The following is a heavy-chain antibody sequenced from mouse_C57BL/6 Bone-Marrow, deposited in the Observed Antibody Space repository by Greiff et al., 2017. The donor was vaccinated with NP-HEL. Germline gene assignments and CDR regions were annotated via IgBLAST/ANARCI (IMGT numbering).Heavy chain of an antibody. Sequence: EVKLQESVAELVRPGASVKLSCTASGFNIKNTYMHWVKQRPEQGLEWIGRIDPANGNNKYAPKFQGKATITADTSSNTAYLQLSSLTSEDTAIYYCVRPYYGSRYWYFDVWGTGTTVTVSS. D-gene: IGHD1-1*01. J-gene: IGHJ1*03. CDR2: IDPANGNN. CDR1: GFNIKNTY. V-gene: IGHV14-3*01. CDR3: VRPYYGSRYWYFDV.